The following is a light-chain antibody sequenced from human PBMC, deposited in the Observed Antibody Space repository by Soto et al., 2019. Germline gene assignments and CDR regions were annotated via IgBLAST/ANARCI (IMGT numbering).Light chain of an antibody. Sequence: QTVVTQEPSFSVSPGGTVTLTCSLSSGSVSTSYYPSWYQQTPGQAPRTLIYSTNTRSSGVPDRFSGSILGNKAALTITGAQADDDSDYYCVLYMGSGISVFGGGTKLTVL. J-gene: IGLJ3*02. V-gene: IGLV8-61*01. CDR2: STN. CDR3: VLYMGSGISV. CDR1: SGSVSTSYY.